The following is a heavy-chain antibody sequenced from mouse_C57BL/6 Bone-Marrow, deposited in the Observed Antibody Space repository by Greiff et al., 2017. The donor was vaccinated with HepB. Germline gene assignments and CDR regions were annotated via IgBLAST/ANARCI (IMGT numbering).Heavy chain of an antibody. V-gene: IGHV1-69*01. CDR3: ARWKGGPYYFDY. CDR2: IDPSDSYT. D-gene: IGHD1-1*02. CDR1: GYTFTSYW. Sequence: VQLQQPGAELVMPGASVKLSCKASGYTFTSYWMHWVKQRPGQGLEWIGEIDPSDSYTNYKHKFKGKSTLTVDKSSSTACMQLSSRTSEDSAVYYCARWKGGPYYFDYWGQGTTLTVSS. J-gene: IGHJ2*01.